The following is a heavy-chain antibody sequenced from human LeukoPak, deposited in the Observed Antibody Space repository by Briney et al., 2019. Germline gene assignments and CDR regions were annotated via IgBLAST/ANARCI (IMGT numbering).Heavy chain of an antibody. D-gene: IGHD3-22*01. J-gene: IGHJ4*02. V-gene: IGHV3-64*01. Sequence: GGSLRLSCAASGFTFSSYAMHWVRQAPGKGLEYVSAISSNGGSTYYANSVKGRFTISRDNSKNTLYLQMGSLRAEDMAVYYCARAVKPDYYDSSGYYPIHGGVDYWGQGTLVTVSS. CDR2: ISSNGGST. CDR3: ARAVKPDYYDSSGYYPIHGGVDY. CDR1: GFTFSSYA.